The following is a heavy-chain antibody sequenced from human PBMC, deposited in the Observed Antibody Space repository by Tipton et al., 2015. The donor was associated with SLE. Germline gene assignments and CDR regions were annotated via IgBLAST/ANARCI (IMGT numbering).Heavy chain of an antibody. D-gene: IGHD3-16*02. CDR2: VFHSGTT. J-gene: IGHJ4*01. CDR1: GYSIGSGFY. Sequence: TLSLTCTVSGYSIGSGFYWDWIRQPPGKGLEWIATVFHSGTTYYSPSLRSRLSVSIDTSKNQFSLKLTSVTAADTAVYYCARDPLVRSPGAGGFFDFWGHGTLVTVSS. V-gene: IGHV4-38-2*02. CDR3: ARDPLVRSPGAGGFFDF.